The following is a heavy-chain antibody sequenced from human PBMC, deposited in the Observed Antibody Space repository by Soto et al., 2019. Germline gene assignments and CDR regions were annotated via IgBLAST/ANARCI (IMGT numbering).Heavy chain of an antibody. CDR3: ARESEDLTSNFDY. CDR1: GFTFTRYS. J-gene: IGHJ4*02. CDR2: ISSTTNYI. V-gene: IGHV3-21*06. Sequence: EVQLVESGGGLVKPGGSLRLSCAASGFTFTRYSMNWVRQAPGKGLEWASSISSTTNYIYYGDSIKGRFTISRDNAKNSLYLEMNSLRAEDTAVYYCARESEDLTSNFDYCGQGTLVTVSS.